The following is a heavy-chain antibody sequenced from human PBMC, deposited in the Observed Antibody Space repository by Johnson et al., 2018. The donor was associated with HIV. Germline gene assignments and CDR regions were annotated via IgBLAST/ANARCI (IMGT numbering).Heavy chain of an antibody. J-gene: IGHJ3*02. CDR2: ISYDGSNK. CDR3: ARAKYGSSWYHAFDI. D-gene: IGHD6-13*01. Sequence: QVQLVESGGGVVQPGRSLRLSCAASGFTFSSYAMHWVRQAPGKGLEWVAVISYDGSNKYYADSVKGRFTISRDNSKNTLYLQMNSLRAEDTALYYCARAKYGSSWYHAFDIWGQGTMVTVSS. V-gene: IGHV3-30*04. CDR1: GFTFSSYA.